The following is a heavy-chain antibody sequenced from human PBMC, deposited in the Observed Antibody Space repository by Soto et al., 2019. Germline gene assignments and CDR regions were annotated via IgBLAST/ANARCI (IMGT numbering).Heavy chain of an antibody. Sequence: SVKVSCKASGGTFSSYAISWVRQAPGQGLEWMGGIIPIFGTANYAQKFQGRVTITADKSTSTACMELSSLRSEDTAVYYCARPPPYSSSWWYFDYWGQGTLVTVSS. CDR3: ARPPPYSSSWWYFDY. J-gene: IGHJ4*02. V-gene: IGHV1-69*06. CDR1: GGTFSSYA. CDR2: IIPIFGTA. D-gene: IGHD6-13*01.